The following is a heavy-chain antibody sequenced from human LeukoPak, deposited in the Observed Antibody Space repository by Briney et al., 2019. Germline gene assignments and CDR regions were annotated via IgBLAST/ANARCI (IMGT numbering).Heavy chain of an antibody. Sequence: GGSLRLSCVASGFTFDDYAMHWVRQAPGKGLAGVSSISWYSGNIVYADSVKGRFSISRDNAKNTLYLEMNSLRTDDTALYFCAREVWRGVFYYGVDVWGQGTTVAVSS. CDR3: AREVWRGVFYYGVDV. D-gene: IGHD2-21*01. CDR1: GFTFDDYA. J-gene: IGHJ6*02. CDR2: ISWYSGNI. V-gene: IGHV3-9*01.